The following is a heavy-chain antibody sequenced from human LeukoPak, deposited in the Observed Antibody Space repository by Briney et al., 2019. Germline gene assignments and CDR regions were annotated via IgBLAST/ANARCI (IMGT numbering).Heavy chain of an antibody. D-gene: IGHD1-1*01. V-gene: IGHV3-53*01. CDR3: ARVTSDAFDI. Sequence: PGGSLRLSCAASGFTVSSNYMSWVRQAPGKGLEWVSVIYSGGSTYYADSVKGRFTISRDNAKNSLYLQMNSLRAEDTAVYYCARVTSDAFDIWGQGTMVTVSS. CDR2: IYSGGST. J-gene: IGHJ3*02. CDR1: GFTVSSNY.